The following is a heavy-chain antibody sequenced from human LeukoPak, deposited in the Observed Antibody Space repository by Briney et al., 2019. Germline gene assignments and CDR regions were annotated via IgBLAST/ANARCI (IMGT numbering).Heavy chain of an antibody. CDR1: GFTVSSNY. D-gene: IGHD1-26*01. Sequence: PGGSLRLSCAASGFTVSSNYMSWVRQAPGKGLEWVSLIYSGGNTYYADSVKGRFTISRDNSKNTLYLQMNSLRAEDTAVYYCGTLTGATNFDYWGQGTLVTVSS. J-gene: IGHJ4*02. CDR3: GTLTGATNFDY. CDR2: IYSGGNT. V-gene: IGHV3-53*01.